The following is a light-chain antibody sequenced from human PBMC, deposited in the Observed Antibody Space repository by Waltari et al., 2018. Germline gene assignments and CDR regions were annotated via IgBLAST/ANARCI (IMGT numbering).Light chain of an antibody. CDR1: SSNIGSKT. Sequence: QSVLTQPPSASGTPGQRVTISCSGSSSNIGSKTVNWYQQLPGTPPKLLIYSNDQRPSGIPDRFSGSKSGTSASLAISGLQSEDEADYHCAAWDGSLNAYVFGGGTKVTVL. CDR3: AAWDGSLNAYV. J-gene: IGLJ1*01. V-gene: IGLV1-44*01. CDR2: SND.